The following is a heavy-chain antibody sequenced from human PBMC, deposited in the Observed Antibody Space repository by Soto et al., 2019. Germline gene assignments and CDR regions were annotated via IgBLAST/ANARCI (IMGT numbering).Heavy chain of an antibody. CDR2: VSGGSGTT. CDR3: TRGNGYADY. J-gene: IGHJ4*02. CDR1: GFRYSTYG. V-gene: IGHV3-23*01. Sequence: EVQLLESGGGLVQPGGSLRLSCAVSGFRYSTYGVTWVRQAPGKGLEWVSGVSGGSGTTHYKDSVRGRFTVTGDNSKNTVYLEMNSLRLEDTAVYYCTRGNGYADYWGQGTLVTVSS. D-gene: IGHD5-12*01.